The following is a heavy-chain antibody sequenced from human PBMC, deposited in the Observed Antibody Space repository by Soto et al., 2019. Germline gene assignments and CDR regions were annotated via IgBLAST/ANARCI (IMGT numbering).Heavy chain of an antibody. V-gene: IGHV3-53*01. Sequence: GGSLRLSCAASGFTVSDNYVNWVRQAPGKGLEWVSVIYSGGATKYADSVRGRFTISRDNAKNTVYLQITSLTAEGTAVYYCASARPLRFGEFPPTTLDVWGPGTMLTVSS. CDR3: ASARPLRFGEFPPTTLDV. J-gene: IGHJ3*01. CDR1: GFTVSDNY. CDR2: IYSGGAT. D-gene: IGHD3-10*01.